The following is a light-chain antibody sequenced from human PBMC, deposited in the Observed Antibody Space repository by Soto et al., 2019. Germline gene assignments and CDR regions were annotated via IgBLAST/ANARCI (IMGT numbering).Light chain of an antibody. CDR1: SSDVGGYNY. Sequence: QSVLTQPASVSGSPGQSITISCTGTSSDVGGYNYVSWYQQHPGKAPKLIIYEVSNRPSGVSNRFSGSKSGNTASLIISGLQAEEEDDYYCSSYTSSNYVFGTGTKVTVL. V-gene: IGLV2-14*01. J-gene: IGLJ1*01. CDR2: EVS. CDR3: SSYTSSNYV.